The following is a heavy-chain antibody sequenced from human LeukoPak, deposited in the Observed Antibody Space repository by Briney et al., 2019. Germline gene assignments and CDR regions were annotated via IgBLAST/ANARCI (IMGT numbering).Heavy chain of an antibody. CDR1: GGSISSGNYY. CDR2: IYYSGST. V-gene: IGHV4-61*01. D-gene: IGHD5-18*01. Sequence: KSSQTLSLTCTVSGGSISSGNYYWSWIRQPPGKGLEWIGYIYYSGSTNYNPSLKSRVTISVDTSKNQFSLKLSSVTAADTAVYYCARDNPSGYTYGYEHYFYYIDVWGKGTTVTVSS. CDR3: ARDNPSGYTYGYEHYFYYIDV. J-gene: IGHJ6*03.